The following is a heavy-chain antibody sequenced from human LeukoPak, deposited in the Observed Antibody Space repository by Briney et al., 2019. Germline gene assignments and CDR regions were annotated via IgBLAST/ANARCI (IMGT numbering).Heavy chain of an antibody. J-gene: IGHJ4*02. CDR1: GFTFSDYY. Sequence: GGSLRLSCAASGFTFSDYYMTWIRQAPGKGLEWVSYISSSSSTIYYADSVKGRFTISRDNAKNSLYLQMNSLRAEDTAVYYCARDTYYGSGVFDYWGQGTLVTVSS. CDR2: ISSSSSTI. D-gene: IGHD3-10*01. V-gene: IGHV3-11*04. CDR3: ARDTYYGSGVFDY.